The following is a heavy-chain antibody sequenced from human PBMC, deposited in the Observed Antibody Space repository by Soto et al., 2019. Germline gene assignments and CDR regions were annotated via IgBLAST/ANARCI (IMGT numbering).Heavy chain of an antibody. V-gene: IGHV1-8*01. CDR1: GYTFTSYD. J-gene: IGHJ5*02. CDR2: MNPNNGDT. Sequence: QVQLVQSGAEVKKPGASVKVSCKTSGYTFTSYDINWVRQATGQGLEWMAWMNPNNGDTGYAPKFQGRVTLTKNTSISTAYMELSSLTSEDTAVYYCARAAIHGSSWYFWFDPWGQGTLVTVSS. D-gene: IGHD6-13*01. CDR3: ARAAIHGSSWYFWFDP.